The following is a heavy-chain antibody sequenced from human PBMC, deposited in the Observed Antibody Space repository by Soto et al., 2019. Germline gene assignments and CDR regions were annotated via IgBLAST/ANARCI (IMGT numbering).Heavy chain of an antibody. D-gene: IGHD6-19*01. CDR1: GGSISSYY. CDR3: AREDFPVAGKASRNWFDP. CDR2: LYNSGTT. V-gene: IGHV4-59*12. Sequence: SETLSLTCSVSGGSISSYYWSWIRQPPGKGLEWIGHLYNSGTTSYNTSLRSRVTISPDTSKNQFSLQLNSVTPEDTAVYYCAREDFPVAGKASRNWFDPWGQGTLVTVSS. J-gene: IGHJ5*02.